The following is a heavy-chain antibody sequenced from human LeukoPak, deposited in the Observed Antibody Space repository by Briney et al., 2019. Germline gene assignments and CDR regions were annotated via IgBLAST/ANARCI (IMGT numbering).Heavy chain of an antibody. CDR3: ARVAYDFWSGDIYNWFDP. CDR2: IYHSGST. J-gene: IGHJ5*02. D-gene: IGHD3-3*01. CDR1: GGSISSYY. V-gene: IGHV4-38-2*02. Sequence: SETLSLTCTVSGGSISSYYWGWIRQPPGKGLEWIGSIYHSGSTYYNPSPKSRVTISVDTSKNQFSLKLSSVTAADTAVYYCARVAYDFWSGDIYNWFDPWGQGTLVTVSS.